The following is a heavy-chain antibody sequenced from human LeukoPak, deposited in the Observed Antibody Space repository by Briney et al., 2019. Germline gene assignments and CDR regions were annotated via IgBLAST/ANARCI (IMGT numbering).Heavy chain of an antibody. CDR2: ISPDGTSK. J-gene: IGHJ5*02. CDR1: KFIFIDSP. V-gene: IGHV3-30*01. Sequence: GRSLRLSCVASKFIFIDSPMHWVRHPPGKGLQWVAVISPDGTSKYYADSVKGRFTISRDNSKDTLFLQMESLRIEDTAVYYCPRDPLSPEPWGQGTLVTVSS. CDR3: PRDPLSPEP.